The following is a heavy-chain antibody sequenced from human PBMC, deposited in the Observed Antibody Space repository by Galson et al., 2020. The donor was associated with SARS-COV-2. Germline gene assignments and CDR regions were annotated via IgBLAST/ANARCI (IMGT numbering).Heavy chain of an antibody. CDR1: GFTVSSNY. D-gene: IGHD2-21*01. CDR3: ARALPSTVVSVDL. V-gene: IGHV3-66*02. J-gene: IGHJ5*02. Sequence: GGSLRLSCAASGFTVSSNYMSWVRQAPGKGLEWVSVLYSGGSTYYADSVKGRFTISRDNSKNTLYLQMNSLRVEDTAVYYCARALPSTVVSVDLLGQGGLVTVSS. CDR2: LYSGGST.